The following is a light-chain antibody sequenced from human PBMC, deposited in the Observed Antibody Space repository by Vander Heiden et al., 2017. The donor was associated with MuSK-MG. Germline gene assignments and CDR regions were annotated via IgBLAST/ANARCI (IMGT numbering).Light chain of an antibody. CDR3: QHTYSTPLT. J-gene: IGKJ4*01. Sequence: IQITQLPSSLSASVGDRVTITCRASQSISSYLNWYQQKPGKAPKLLIYAASSLESGVPSRFSGSGSGTDFTLTISSLQPEDIATYYCQHTYSTPLTFGRGTKVEVK. CDR2: AAS. V-gene: IGKV1-39*01. CDR1: QSISSY.